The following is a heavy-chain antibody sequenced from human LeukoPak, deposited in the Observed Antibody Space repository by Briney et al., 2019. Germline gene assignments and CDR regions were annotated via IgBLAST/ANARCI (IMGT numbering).Heavy chain of an antibody. J-gene: IGHJ4*02. CDR2: IRGSGGGT. CDR1: GITFSTYA. V-gene: IGHV3-23*01. CDR3: ARGPSRRGLRSSADY. Sequence: GGSLRLSCAASGITFSTYAMTWVRQAPGKGLEWVSSIRGSGGGTDYADSVKGRFTISRDNSKNVMFLQMHSLRAEDTALYVCARGPSRRGLRSSADYWGPGTLVTVSS. D-gene: IGHD6-13*01.